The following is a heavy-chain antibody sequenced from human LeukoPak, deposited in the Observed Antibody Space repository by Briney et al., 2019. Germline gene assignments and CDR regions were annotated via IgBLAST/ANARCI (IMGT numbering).Heavy chain of an antibody. Sequence: GGSLRLSCAASGFTFSDYYMSWIRQAPGKGLEWVSYISSSGSTIYYADSVKGRFTISRDNAKNSLYLQMNSLRAEDTAVYYCARDMAYLSSLDAFDIWGQGTMVTVSS. CDR1: GFTFSDYY. V-gene: IGHV3-11*04. D-gene: IGHD6-19*01. CDR3: ARDMAYLSSLDAFDI. J-gene: IGHJ3*02. CDR2: ISSSGSTI.